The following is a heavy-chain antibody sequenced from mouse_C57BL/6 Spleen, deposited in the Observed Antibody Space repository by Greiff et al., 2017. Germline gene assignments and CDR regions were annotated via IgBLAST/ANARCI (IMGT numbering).Heavy chain of an antibody. V-gene: IGHV1-53*01. CDR3: ARSRNYGNFYYAMDY. J-gene: IGHJ4*01. Sequence: VQLQQPGTELVKPGASVKLSCKASGYTFTSYWMHWVKQRPGQGLEWIGNINPSNGGTNYNEKFKSKATLTVDKSSSTAYMQLSSLTSEDSAVYECARSRNYGNFYYAMDYWGQGTSVTVSS. CDR1: GYTFTSYW. D-gene: IGHD2-1*01. CDR2: INPSNGGT.